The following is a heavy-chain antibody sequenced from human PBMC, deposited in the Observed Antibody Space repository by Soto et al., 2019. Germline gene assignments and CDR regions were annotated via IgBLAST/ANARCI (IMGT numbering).Heavy chain of an antibody. V-gene: IGHV1-2*02. Sequence: ASVKVSCKASGYTFSDYYIHWVRQAPGQGLEWMGWINPNSGGTKYAPKFRGGVTMTRDTSITTAYMELSRLRSGDTAVYYCAREPATAKPEGVDFWGQGTLVTVSS. CDR1: GYTFSDYY. J-gene: IGHJ4*02. CDR3: AREPATAKPEGVDF. D-gene: IGHD1-1*01. CDR2: INPNSGGT.